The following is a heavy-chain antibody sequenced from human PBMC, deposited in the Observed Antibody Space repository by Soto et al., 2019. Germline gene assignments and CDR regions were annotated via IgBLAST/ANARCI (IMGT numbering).Heavy chain of an antibody. V-gene: IGHV3-73*01. J-gene: IGHJ4*02. Sequence: PGGSLRLSCAASGFTFSSYAMHWVRQASGKGLEWVGRIRSKANSYATAYAASVKGRFTISRDDSKNTAYLQMNSLKTEDTAVYYCNLLAVAGRGRDDYWGQGTLVTVSS. CDR3: NLLAVAGRGRDDY. CDR1: GFTFSSYA. D-gene: IGHD6-19*01. CDR2: IRSKANSYAT.